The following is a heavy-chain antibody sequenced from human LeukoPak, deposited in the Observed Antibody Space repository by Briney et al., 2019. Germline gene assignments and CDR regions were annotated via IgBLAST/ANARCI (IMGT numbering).Heavy chain of an antibody. V-gene: IGHV4-34*01. J-gene: IGHJ5*02. Sequence: SETLSLTRAVYGGSFSGYYWSWIRQPPGKGLEWIGEINHSGSTNYNPSLKSRVTISVDTSKNQFSLKLSSVTAADTAVYYCARGSIAARPYRWFDPWGQGTLVTVSS. CDR3: ARGSIAARPYRWFDP. D-gene: IGHD6-6*01. CDR1: GGSFSGYY. CDR2: INHSGST.